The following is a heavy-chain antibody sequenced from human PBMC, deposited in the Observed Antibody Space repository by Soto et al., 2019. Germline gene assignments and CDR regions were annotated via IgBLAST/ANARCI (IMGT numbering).Heavy chain of an antibody. Sequence: AASVKCSCKTSGYTFTGYAIHWVRQAPGQRHEWMGWINGGNGDTKYSQKFQGRVTITRDTSASTAYMELTSLGSEDTAVYHCARGYCSSTSCQYYFDFWGQGTLVTVSS. D-gene: IGHD2-2*01. J-gene: IGHJ4*02. CDR3: ARGYCSSTSCQYYFDF. V-gene: IGHV1-3*01. CDR2: INGGNGDT. CDR1: GYTFTGYA.